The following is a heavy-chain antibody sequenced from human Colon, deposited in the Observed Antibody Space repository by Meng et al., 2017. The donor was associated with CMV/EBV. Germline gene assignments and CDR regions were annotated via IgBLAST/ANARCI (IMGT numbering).Heavy chain of an antibody. V-gene: IGHV3-11*06. D-gene: IGHD3-16*01. Sequence: GHLVESVGDLFKAGGSLKLSWSASGFKFIDYYRHWVRQAPGKGREWISYVSRDSAIYTKYADSVMGRFTVSRDNAKNSLYLQMNNLRAEDTAVYYCTREGGAKRFDSWGQGTLVTVSS. CDR3: TREGGAKRFDS. J-gene: IGHJ4*02. CDR1: GFKFIDYY. CDR2: VSRDSAIYT.